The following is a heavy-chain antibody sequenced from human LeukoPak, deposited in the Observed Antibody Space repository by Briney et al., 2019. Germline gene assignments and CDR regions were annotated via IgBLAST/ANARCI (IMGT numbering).Heavy chain of an antibody. V-gene: IGHV3-74*01. CDR1: GFTFSIYW. D-gene: IGHD4-17*01. CDR2: INSDGSST. J-gene: IGHJ4*02. Sequence: GRSLRPSCAASGFTFSIYWTHWVRQAPGKGLVWVSRINSDGSSTSYADSVKGRFTISRDNAKNTLYLQMNSLRAEDTAVYYCARPSGTTVTTDWGQGTLVTVSS. CDR3: ARPSGTTVTTD.